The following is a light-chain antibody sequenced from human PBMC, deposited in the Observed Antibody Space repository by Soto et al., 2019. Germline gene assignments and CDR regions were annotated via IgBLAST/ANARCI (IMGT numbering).Light chain of an antibody. CDR1: QSIGHY. J-gene: IGKJ2*01. CDR3: QQSHSTPRT. CDR2: GAS. Sequence: DIQMTQSPSSLSASVGDRVTITCRASQSIGHYLNWYRQRPGRAPEFLIYGASSLQSGVPSRFSGSGSGTDFTLTISSLQPEDFATDYCQQSHSTPRTFGRGTTVESK. V-gene: IGKV1-39*01.